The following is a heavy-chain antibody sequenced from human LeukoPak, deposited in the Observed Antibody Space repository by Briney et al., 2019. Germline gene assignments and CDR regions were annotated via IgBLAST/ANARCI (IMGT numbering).Heavy chain of an antibody. CDR2: IYHSGST. CDR1: GYSISSGYY. D-gene: IGHD1-26*01. CDR3: ARVRSSPYYFDY. V-gene: IGHV4-38-2*02. J-gene: IGHJ4*02. Sequence: SETLSLTCTVSGYSISSGYYWGWIRQPPGKGLEWIGSIYHSGSTYYNPSLRSRVTISVDTSKNQFSLKLSSVTAADTAVYYCARVRSSPYYFDYWGQGTLVTVSS.